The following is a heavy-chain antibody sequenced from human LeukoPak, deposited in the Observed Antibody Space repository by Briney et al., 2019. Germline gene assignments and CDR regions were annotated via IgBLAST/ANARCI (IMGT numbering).Heavy chain of an antibody. D-gene: IGHD6-6*01. V-gene: IGHV4-31*03. CDR3: ATGVAARSGGTWFDP. CDR2: IYYSGST. Sequence: SETLSLTCTVSGGSISSGGYYWSWIRQHPGKGLEWIGYIYYSGSTYYNPSLKSRVTISVDTSKNQFSLKLSSVTAADTAVYYCATGVAARSGGTWFDPWGQGTLVTVSS. J-gene: IGHJ5*02. CDR1: GGSISSGGYY.